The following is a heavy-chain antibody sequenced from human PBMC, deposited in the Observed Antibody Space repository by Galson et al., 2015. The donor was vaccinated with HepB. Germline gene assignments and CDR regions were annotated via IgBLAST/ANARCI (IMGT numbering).Heavy chain of an antibody. J-gene: IGHJ4*02. CDR3: ARVRGRIAVAGHYYFDY. CDR1: GGTFSSYA. Sequence: SVKVSCKASGGTFSSYAISWVRQAPGQGLEWMGRINPTSGGTNYAQKFQGRVTITADESTSTAYMELSSLRSEDTAVYYCARVRGRIAVAGHYYFDYWGQGTLVTVSS. V-gene: IGHV1-69*13. D-gene: IGHD6-19*01. CDR2: INPTSGGT.